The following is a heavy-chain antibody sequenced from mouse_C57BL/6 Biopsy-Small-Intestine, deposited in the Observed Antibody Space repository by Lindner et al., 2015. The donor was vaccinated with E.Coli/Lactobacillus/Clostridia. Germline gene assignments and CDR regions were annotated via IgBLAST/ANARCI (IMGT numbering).Heavy chain of an antibody. CDR2: LNPKNYET. CDR3: TTERAFKIKAYEGIRYEILVLLIPA. D-gene: IGHD2-3*01. J-gene: IGHJ3*01. V-gene: IGHV1-83*01. CDR1: GYTLSELS. Sequence: SVKVSCKISGYTLSELSIHWVRQASWKRALSGWEVLNPKNYETIYAQKFQGRVIMTADTSTATAYMELSSLRSEDTAVYFCTTERAFKIKAYEGIRYEILVLLIPAWGQGSLVTV.